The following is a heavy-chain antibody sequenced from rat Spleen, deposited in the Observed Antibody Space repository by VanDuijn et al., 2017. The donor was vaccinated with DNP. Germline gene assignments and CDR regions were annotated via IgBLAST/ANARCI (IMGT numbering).Heavy chain of an antibody. D-gene: IGHD1-5*01. CDR2: IGVNGGRT. J-gene: IGHJ2*01. CDR1: GFTFSDHY. CDR3: ARLYRYNYFDY. V-gene: IGHV5-20*01. Sequence: EVQLVESGGGLVQPGMSLKLSCAASGFTFSDHYMAWVRQAPTKGLEWVATIGVNGGRTYYQDSVQGRFTISRDDSESGLYLQMNSLKSEDTATYYCARLYRYNYFDYWGQGVMVTVSS.